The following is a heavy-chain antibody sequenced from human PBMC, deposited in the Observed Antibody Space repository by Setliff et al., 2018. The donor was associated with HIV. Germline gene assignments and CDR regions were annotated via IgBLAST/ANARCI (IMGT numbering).Heavy chain of an antibody. CDR2: ISTYNGNT. CDR3: ARDRAGRYRIAAAGTDVFDY. Sequence: ASVKVSCKTSGYSFVSYGISWVRRAPGQGLEWMGWISTYNGNTNYAQNLQGRVTMTTDTSTSTAYMELRSLTSDDTAVYYCARDRAGRYRIAAAGTDVFDYWGQGTLVTVSS. D-gene: IGHD6-13*01. J-gene: IGHJ4*02. V-gene: IGHV1-18*01. CDR1: GYSFVSYG.